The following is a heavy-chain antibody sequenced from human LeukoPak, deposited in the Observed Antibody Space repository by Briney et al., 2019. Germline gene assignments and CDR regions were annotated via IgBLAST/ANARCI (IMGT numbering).Heavy chain of an antibody. CDR3: ARGEVAAPGGWFDP. CDR2: IYYSGST. J-gene: IGHJ5*02. V-gene: IGHV4-39*07. CDR1: GGSISSSSYY. D-gene: IGHD2-15*01. Sequence: SETLSLTCTVSGGSISSSSYYWGWIRQPPGKGLEWIGSIYYSGSTYYNPSLKSRVTISVDKSKNQFSLKLSSVTAADTAVYYCARGEVAAPGGWFDPWGQGTLVTVSS.